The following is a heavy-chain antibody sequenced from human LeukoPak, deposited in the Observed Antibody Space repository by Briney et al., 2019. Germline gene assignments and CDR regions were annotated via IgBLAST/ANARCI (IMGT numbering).Heavy chain of an antibody. Sequence: GGSLRLSCAASGFTFSSYWMSWVRQARGKGLEWVANMMQDGSEKYYVDSVKGRFTISRDNAKNSLYLQMNSLRAEDTAVYYCASQPFYSSSWYRAYFDYWGQGTLVTVSS. J-gene: IGHJ4*02. CDR1: GFTFSSYW. CDR2: MMQDGSEK. CDR3: ASQPFYSSSWYRAYFDY. D-gene: IGHD6-13*01. V-gene: IGHV3-7*01.